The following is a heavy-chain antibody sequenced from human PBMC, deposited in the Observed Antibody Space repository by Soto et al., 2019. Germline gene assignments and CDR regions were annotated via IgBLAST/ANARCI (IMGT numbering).Heavy chain of an antibody. Sequence: QVQLVESGGGVVQPGRSLRLSCVGSGFPFWHYALHWVRRAPGKGLEWVAVIWSDGNKESYADSVKGRFAISRDNSKDTLYLEMNSLRVEDTAVYFCARDRNGGWFHMDVWGQGTTVSVSS. CDR3: ARDRNGGWFHMDV. CDR1: GFPFWHYA. J-gene: IGHJ6*02. V-gene: IGHV3-33*01. D-gene: IGHD6-19*01. CDR2: IWSDGNKE.